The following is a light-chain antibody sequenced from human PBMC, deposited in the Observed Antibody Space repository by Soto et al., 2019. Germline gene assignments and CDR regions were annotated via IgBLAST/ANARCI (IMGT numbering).Light chain of an antibody. CDR3: QQYNTLPPCP. CDR2: GAS. Sequence: VRTKLPAAVSVNTWGRTTLSCMASQSVSSNLAWYRQKPGQAPRLLIYGASTRATGIPARFSGSGSGTEFTLTISSLQSEVFTVYYRQQYNTLPPCPFG. CDR1: QSVSSN. V-gene: IGKV3-15*01. J-gene: IGKJ2*02.